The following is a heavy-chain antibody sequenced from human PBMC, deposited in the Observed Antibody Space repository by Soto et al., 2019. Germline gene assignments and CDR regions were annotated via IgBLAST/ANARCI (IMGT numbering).Heavy chain of an antibody. CDR3: AGSPGTYWYFAL. CDR2: ISDSGDTT. CDR1: GFTFSTYA. Sequence: EVQLVVSGGGLVQPGGSLRLSCAASGFTFSTYAMGWVRQAQGKGLEWVSAISDSGDTTYYADSVKGRFTISRDNSKNTLYLQMNGLRAEDTAVYYCAGSPGTYWYFALWGRGSLVTVSS. J-gene: IGHJ2*01. D-gene: IGHD6-13*01. V-gene: IGHV3-23*04.